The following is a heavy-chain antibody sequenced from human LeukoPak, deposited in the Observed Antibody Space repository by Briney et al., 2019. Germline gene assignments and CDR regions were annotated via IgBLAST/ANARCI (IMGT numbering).Heavy chain of an antibody. CDR1: GFTFSSYA. CDR2: ISGSGGST. J-gene: IGHJ4*02. Sequence: GGSLRLSCAASGFTFSSYAMSWVRQAPGKGLEWVSAISGSGGSTYYADSVKGRFTISRDNSKNTLYLQMNSLRAEDTAVYYCARSITMVRGVLGYWGQGTLVTVSS. V-gene: IGHV3-23*01. CDR3: ARSITMVRGVLGY. D-gene: IGHD3-10*01.